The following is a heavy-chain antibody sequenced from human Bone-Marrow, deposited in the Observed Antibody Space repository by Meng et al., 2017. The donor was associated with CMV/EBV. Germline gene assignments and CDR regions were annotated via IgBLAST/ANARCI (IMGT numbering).Heavy chain of an antibody. J-gene: IGHJ4*02. D-gene: IGHD1-26*01. V-gene: IGHV4-30-4*08. CDR1: GGSISSGDYY. CDR3: ARNSPREGIDY. CDR2: IYYSGST. Sequence: LRLSCTVSGGSISSGDYYWSWIRQPPGKGLEWLGYIYYSGSTYYNPSLKSRVTISVDTSKNQFSLRLSSVTAADTAVYYCARNSPREGIDYWGQGTLVTVSS.